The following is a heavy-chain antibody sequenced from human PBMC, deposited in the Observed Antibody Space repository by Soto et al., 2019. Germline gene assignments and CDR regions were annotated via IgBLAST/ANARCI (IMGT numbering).Heavy chain of an antibody. CDR3: ARTYCTTTSCQAHGMDV. J-gene: IGHJ6*02. CDR2: IYYTATT. Sequence: QVQLQESGSGLVKPSETLSLTCTVSGGSVSSGSYYWTWIRQPPGKGLEWIGYIYYTATTNYNPSLMTRITISLDTSKNQFSLKLSSMTAADTAVYYCARTYCTTTSCQAHGMDVWGQGTTVTVSS. CDR1: GGSVSSGSYY. D-gene: IGHD2-8*01. V-gene: IGHV4-61*01.